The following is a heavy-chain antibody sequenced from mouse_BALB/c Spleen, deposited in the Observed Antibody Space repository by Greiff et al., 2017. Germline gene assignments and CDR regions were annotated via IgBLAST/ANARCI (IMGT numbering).Heavy chain of an antibody. D-gene: IGHD1-2*01. CDR2: ISSGGSYT. CDR1: GFTFSSYA. J-gene: IGHJ4*01. CDR3: ARDNGYDYAMDD. V-gene: IGHV5-9-4*01. Sequence: EVHLVESGGGLVKPGGSLKLSCAASGFTFSSYAMSWVRQSPEKRLAWVAEISSGGSYTYYPDTVTGRFTISRDNAKNTLYLEMSSLRSEDTAMYYCARDNGYDYAMDDGGQGTSVTVSA.